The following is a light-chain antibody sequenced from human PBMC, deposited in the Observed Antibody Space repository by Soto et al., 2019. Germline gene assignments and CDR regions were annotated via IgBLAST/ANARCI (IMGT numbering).Light chain of an antibody. Sequence: EMVFTQSAATLSSSPGQTPTLSCRASQYVGTRLAWYQHKPGQAPRLLIYYTSNRATGIPARFSGSGSGTDFTLTISSLAPEDFAIYYCHQRQSWPRTFGQGTKVDIK. CDR1: QYVGTR. CDR2: YTS. J-gene: IGKJ1*01. V-gene: IGKV3-11*01. CDR3: HQRQSWPRT.